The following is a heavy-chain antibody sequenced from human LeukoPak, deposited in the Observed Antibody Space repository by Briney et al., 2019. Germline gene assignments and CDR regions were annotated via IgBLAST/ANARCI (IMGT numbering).Heavy chain of an antibody. V-gene: IGHV4-59*08. J-gene: IGHJ3*02. Sequence: SETLSLTCTVSGGSITSYYWSLIRQPPGKGLEWIGYISYSGSTNYNPSLKSRVTISVDTSKNQFSLKLSSVTAADTAVYYCARALVEMATMGDAFDIWGQGTMVTVSS. D-gene: IGHD5-24*01. CDR1: GGSITSYY. CDR2: ISYSGST. CDR3: ARALVEMATMGDAFDI.